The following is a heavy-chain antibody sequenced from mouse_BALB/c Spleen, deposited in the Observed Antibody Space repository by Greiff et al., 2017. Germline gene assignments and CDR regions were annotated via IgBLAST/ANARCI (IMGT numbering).Heavy chain of an antibody. Sequence: EVKLVESGGGLVQPGGSRKLSCAASGFTFSSFGMHWVRQAPEKGLEWVAYISSGSSTIYYADTVKGRFTITRDNPKNTLFLQMTSLRSEDTAMYYCARSGRYDYAMDDWGQGTSVTVSS. D-gene: IGHD2-14*01. V-gene: IGHV5-17*02. CDR3: ARSGRYDYAMDD. J-gene: IGHJ4*01. CDR1: GFTFSSFG. CDR2: ISSGSSTI.